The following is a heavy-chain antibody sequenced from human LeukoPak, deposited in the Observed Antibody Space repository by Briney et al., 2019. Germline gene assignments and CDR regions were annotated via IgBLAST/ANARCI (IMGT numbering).Heavy chain of an antibody. V-gene: IGHV4-34*01. J-gene: IGHJ5*02. CDR3: ARGHYYGSGSYYNVRSSNWFDP. CDR1: GYSISSGYY. D-gene: IGHD3-10*01. CDR2: INHSGRT. Sequence: SETLSLTCAVSGYSISSGYYWSWIRQPPGKGLEWIGEINHSGRTNYNPSLKSRVTISVDTSKNQFSLKLSSVTAADTAVYYCARGHYYGSGSYYNVRSSNWFDPWGQGTLVTVSS.